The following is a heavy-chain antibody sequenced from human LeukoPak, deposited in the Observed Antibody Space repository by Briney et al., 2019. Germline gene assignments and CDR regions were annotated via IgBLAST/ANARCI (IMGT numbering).Heavy chain of an antibody. J-gene: IGHJ4*02. D-gene: IGHD1-26*01. CDR2: IYYSGST. CDR3: ARIVGATYFDY. V-gene: IGHV4-61*01. CDR1: GGSVSSGSYY. Sequence: SETLSLTCTVSGGSVSSGSYYWSWIRQPPGKGLEWIGYIYYSGSTNYNPSLKSRVTISVDTSKNQFSLKLSSVTAADTAVYYCARIVGATYFDYWGQGTLVPVSS.